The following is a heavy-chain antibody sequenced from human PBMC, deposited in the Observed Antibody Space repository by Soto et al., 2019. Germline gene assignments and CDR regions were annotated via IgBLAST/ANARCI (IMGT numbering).Heavy chain of an antibody. J-gene: IGHJ6*02. CDR2: INPNSGGT. Sequence: ASVKVSCKASGYTFTGYYMHWVRQAPGQGLEWMGWINPNSGGTNYAQKFQGWVTMTRDTSISTAYMELSRLRSDDTAVYYCARDRGYSTIRGGMDVWGQGTTVTVSS. CDR1: GYTFTGYY. V-gene: IGHV1-2*04. D-gene: IGHD5-18*01. CDR3: ARDRGYSTIRGGMDV.